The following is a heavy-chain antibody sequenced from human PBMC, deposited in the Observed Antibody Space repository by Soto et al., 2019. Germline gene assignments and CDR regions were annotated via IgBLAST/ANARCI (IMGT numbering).Heavy chain of an antibody. CDR2: INAGNGNT. J-gene: IGHJ6*03. D-gene: IGHD3-3*01. V-gene: IGHV1-3*01. CDR3: ARDFDVVSSTYYDFWSGNTEEYYYYYMDV. CDR1: GYTFTSYA. Sequence: ASVKVSCKASGYTFTSYAMHWVRQAPGQRLEWMGWINAGNGNTKYSQKFQGRVTITRDTSASTAYMELSSLRSEDTAVYYCARDFDVVSSTYYDFWSGNTEEYYYYYMDVWGKGTTVTVSS.